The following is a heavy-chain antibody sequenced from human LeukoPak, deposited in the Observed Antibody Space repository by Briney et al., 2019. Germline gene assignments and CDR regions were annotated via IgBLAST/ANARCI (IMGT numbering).Heavy chain of an antibody. CDR1: GFTFSTYA. CDR3: AKILYSSGYIDF. CDR2: ISGSGGST. J-gene: IGHJ4*02. D-gene: IGHD6-19*01. Sequence: GGSLRLSCAASGFTFSTYAITWVRQAPGKGLEWVSAISGSGGSTYYADSVKGRFTISRDNSKNTLYLQMNSLRAEDTAVYYCAKILYSSGYIDFWGQGTLVTVSS. V-gene: IGHV3-23*01.